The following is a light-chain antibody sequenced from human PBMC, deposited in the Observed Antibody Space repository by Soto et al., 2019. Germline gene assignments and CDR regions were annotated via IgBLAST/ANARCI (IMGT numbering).Light chain of an antibody. CDR3: CSLTTSHTYV. CDR1: SSDVGSYDY. CDR2: HVT. J-gene: IGLJ1*01. Sequence: QSALIQPPSVSGSPGQSVTISCTETSSDVGSYDYVSWYQQHPGTVPKPMIYHVTYRPSGVSNRYSGSKSGNSASLTISGLQADDEADYYCCSLTTSHTYVFGSGTKVTVL. V-gene: IGLV2-14*01.